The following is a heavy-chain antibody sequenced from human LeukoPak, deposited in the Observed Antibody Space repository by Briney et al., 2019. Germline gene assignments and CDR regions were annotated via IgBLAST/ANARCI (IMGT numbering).Heavy chain of an antibody. CDR2: ISGSGGST. V-gene: IGHV3-23*01. CDR1: GFTFGSYA. CDR3: AKDSGLYEGTTFDY. Sequence: GGSMRLSCAASGFTFGSYAMSWVRQAPGKGLEWVSAISGSGGSTYYADSVKGRFTISRDNSKNTLYLQMNSLRAEDTAVYYCAKDSGLYEGTTFDYWGQGTLVTVSS. J-gene: IGHJ4*02. D-gene: IGHD1-7*01.